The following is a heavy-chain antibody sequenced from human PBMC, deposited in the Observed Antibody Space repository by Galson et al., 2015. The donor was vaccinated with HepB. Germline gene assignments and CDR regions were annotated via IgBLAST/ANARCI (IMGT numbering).Heavy chain of an antibody. D-gene: IGHD3-9*01. J-gene: IGHJ5*02. CDR2: IYYSGST. CDR3: ARDHDILTGYSFDP. CDR1: GFILNNFW. Sequence: LRLSCAASGFILNNFWMSWIRQPPGKGLEWIGYIYYSGSTNYNPSLKSRVTISVDTSKNQFSLKLSSVTAADTAVYYCARDHDILTGYSFDPWGQGTLVTVSS. V-gene: IGHV4-59*01.